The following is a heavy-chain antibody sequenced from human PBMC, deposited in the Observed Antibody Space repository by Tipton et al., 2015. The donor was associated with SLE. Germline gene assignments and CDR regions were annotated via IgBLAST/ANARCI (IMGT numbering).Heavy chain of an antibody. CDR2: INHSGST. J-gene: IGHJ4*02. CDR3: ARGVVPAYNY. Sequence: TLSLTCTFSGDSISNHYWSWIRQPPGKGLEWIGEINHSGSTNYNPSLKSRVTISVHTSKNQFSLKLSSVTAADTAVYYCARGVVPAYNYWGQGTLVTVSS. D-gene: IGHD2-2*01. CDR1: GDSISNHY. V-gene: IGHV4-34*01.